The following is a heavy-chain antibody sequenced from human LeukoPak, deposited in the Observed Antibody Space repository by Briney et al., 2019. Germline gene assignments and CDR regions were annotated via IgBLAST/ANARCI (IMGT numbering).Heavy chain of an antibody. D-gene: IGHD2-2*01. CDR2: IYYSGST. J-gene: IGHJ5*02. CDR1: GGSIGSSSYY. Sequence: SETLSLTCTVSGGSIGSSSYYWGWIRQPPGKGLEWFGIIYYSGSTYYNPSLKSRLTISVDTSKNQFSLKLSSVTATDTAVYYCARRGYCSSTSCYEYWFDPWGQGTLVTVSS. V-gene: IGHV4-39*01. CDR3: ARRGYCSSTSCYEYWFDP.